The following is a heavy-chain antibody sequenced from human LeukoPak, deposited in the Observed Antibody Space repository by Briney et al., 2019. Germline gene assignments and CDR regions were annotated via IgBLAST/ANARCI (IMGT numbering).Heavy chain of an antibody. D-gene: IGHD3-10*01. CDR1: GFTFSSYA. CDR3: CITMVRGGRLVAFDI. Sequence: GGSLRLSCAASGFTFSSYAMSWVRQAPGKGLEWVSAISGSGGSTYYADSVKGRFTISRDNSKNTLYLQMNSLRAEDTAVYYCCITMVRGGRLVAFDIWGQGTMVTVSS. J-gene: IGHJ3*02. CDR2: ISGSGGST. V-gene: IGHV3-23*01.